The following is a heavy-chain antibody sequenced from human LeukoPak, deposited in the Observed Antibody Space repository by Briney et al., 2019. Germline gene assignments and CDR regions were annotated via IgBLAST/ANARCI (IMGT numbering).Heavy chain of an antibody. Sequence: GGSLRLSCAASGFTCSNYAMGWVRQAPGKGLEWVSGISDSGGNTFYADSVKGRFTISRDNSKNTLYLQMNSLRAEDTAVYYCTRDTPFGGYWGQGILVTVSS. CDR1: GFTCSNYA. D-gene: IGHD3-16*01. V-gene: IGHV3-23*01. CDR2: ISDSGGNT. J-gene: IGHJ4*02. CDR3: TRDTPFGGY.